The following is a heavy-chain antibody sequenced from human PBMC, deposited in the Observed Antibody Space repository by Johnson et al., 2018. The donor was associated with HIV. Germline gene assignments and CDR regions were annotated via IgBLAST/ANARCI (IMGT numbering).Heavy chain of an antibody. CDR1: GFTFSDHY. Sequence: QVQLVESGGGLVQPGGSLRLSCAASGFTFSDHYMDWVRQAPGKGLEWVSYISSSGTTIYYADSVKCRFTISRDNSKNTLYLQMNSLRAEDTAVYYCAKVGGYSYGESWGQGTMVTVSS. J-gene: IGHJ3*01. D-gene: IGHD5-18*01. CDR2: ISSSGTTI. CDR3: AKVGGYSYGES. V-gene: IGHV3-11*04.